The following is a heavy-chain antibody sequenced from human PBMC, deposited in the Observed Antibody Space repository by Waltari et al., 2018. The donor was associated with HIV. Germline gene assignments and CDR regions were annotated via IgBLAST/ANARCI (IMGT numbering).Heavy chain of an antibody. V-gene: IGHV3-23*01. CDR2: IVGDGGST. Sequence: EVQLLESGGGLVQPGGSLRLACAGSGFTFSSSAMTWVRQAPGRGVGWVLSIVGDGGSTFDADSVKGRFTISRGNSKNTLYLQMNSLRAEDTAVYYCAKGTLNPLTTDYWGQGTLVTVSS. D-gene: IGHD4-17*01. CDR1: GFTFSSSA. CDR3: AKGTLNPLTTDY. J-gene: IGHJ4*02.